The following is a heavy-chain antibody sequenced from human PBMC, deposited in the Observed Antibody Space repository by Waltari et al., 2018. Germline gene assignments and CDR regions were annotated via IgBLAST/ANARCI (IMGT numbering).Heavy chain of an antibody. V-gene: IGHV4-4*02. Sequence: QVQLQESGQGLVKPSGTLSLTCAVSGDSVSGHYWWSWVRQSPEKGLGWIGQVHHSGKTHYNPSIQSRVTISVDSPKNHFSLTLKSVTAADTAVYYCAGDRAIGLFFDYWGRGTLVTVSS. D-gene: IGHD2-2*01. CDR2: VHHSGKT. CDR1: GDSVSGHYW. CDR3: AGDRAIGLFFDY. J-gene: IGHJ4*02.